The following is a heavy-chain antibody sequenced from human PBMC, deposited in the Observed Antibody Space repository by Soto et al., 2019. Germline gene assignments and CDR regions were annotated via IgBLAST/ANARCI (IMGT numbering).Heavy chain of an antibody. CDR3: AKWVAVAGSPFDY. Sequence: QVQLVESGGGVVQPGRSLRLSCAASGFTFSSYGMHWVRQAPGKGLEWVAVISYDGSNKYYADSVKGRFTISRDNSKNTLYLQMNSLRAEDTAVYYCAKWVAVAGSPFDYWGQGTLVTVSS. D-gene: IGHD6-19*01. CDR2: ISYDGSNK. J-gene: IGHJ4*02. V-gene: IGHV3-30*18. CDR1: GFTFSSYG.